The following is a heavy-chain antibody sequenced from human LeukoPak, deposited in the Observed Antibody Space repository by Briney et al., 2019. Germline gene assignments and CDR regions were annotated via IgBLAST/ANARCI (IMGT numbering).Heavy chain of an antibody. D-gene: IGHD3-9*01. CDR3: AKNYDFLTGYAN. Sequence: ASVKVSCKASGGTFSSYAISWVRQAPGQGLEWMGRIIPILGIANYAQKFQGRLTMTRNTSISTAYMELSSLRSEDTAVYYCAKNYDFLTGYANWGQGTLVTVSS. V-gene: IGHV1-69*04. CDR2: IIPILGIA. CDR1: GGTFSSYA. J-gene: IGHJ4*02.